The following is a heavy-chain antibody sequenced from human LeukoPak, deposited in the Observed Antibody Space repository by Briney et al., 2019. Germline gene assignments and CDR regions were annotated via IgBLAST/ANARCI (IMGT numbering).Heavy chain of an antibody. D-gene: IGHD5-24*01. Sequence: PGGSLRLSCAASGFTFSSYWMHWVRHAPGKGLVWVSRINSDGSSTSYADSVKGRFTISRDNAKNTLYLQMNSLRAEDTAVYYCAFGTDGYNPGLGYWGQGTLVTVSS. CDR3: AFGTDGYNPGLGY. CDR2: INSDGSST. CDR1: GFTFSSYW. V-gene: IGHV3-74*01. J-gene: IGHJ4*02.